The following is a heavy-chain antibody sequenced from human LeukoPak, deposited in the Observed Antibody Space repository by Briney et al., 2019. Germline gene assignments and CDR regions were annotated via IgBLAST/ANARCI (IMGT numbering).Heavy chain of an antibody. Sequence: ASVKVSCKASGYTFTGYYMHWVRQAPGQGLEWMGWINPNSGGINYAQKFQGWVTMTRDTSISTAYMELSRLRSDDTAVYYCASAPRYDIRGFDYWGQGTLVTVSS. CDR3: ASAPRYDIRGFDY. CDR1: GYTFTGYY. J-gene: IGHJ4*02. D-gene: IGHD3-9*01. V-gene: IGHV1-2*04. CDR2: INPNSGGI.